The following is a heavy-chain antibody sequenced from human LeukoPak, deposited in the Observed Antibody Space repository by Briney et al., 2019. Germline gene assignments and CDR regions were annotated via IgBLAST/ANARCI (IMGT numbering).Heavy chain of an antibody. Sequence: GESLRISCKGSGYRFTSYWISWVRQMPGKGLEWMGRIDPTDSYTNYSPSFQGHVTISVDKSVTTAYLQWNSLKASDTAIYYCARQRALSWFDPWGQGTLATVSS. J-gene: IGHJ5*02. CDR2: IDPTDSYT. V-gene: IGHV5-10-1*01. D-gene: IGHD6-25*01. CDR1: GYRFTSYW. CDR3: ARQRALSWFDP.